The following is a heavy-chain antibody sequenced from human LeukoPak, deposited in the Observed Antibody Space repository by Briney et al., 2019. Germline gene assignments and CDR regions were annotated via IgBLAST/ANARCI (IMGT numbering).Heavy chain of an antibody. CDR2: ISGSGGST. CDR3: SDIVLMVYAPHDAFDI. V-gene: IGHV3-23*01. Sequence: GGSLRLSCAASGFTFSNHGMHWVRQAPGKGLEWVSAISGSGGSTYYADSVKGRFTISRDNSKNTLYLQMNSLRAEDTAVYYCSDIVLMVYAPHDAFDIWGQGTMVTVSS. CDR1: GFTFSNHG. J-gene: IGHJ3*02. D-gene: IGHD2-8*01.